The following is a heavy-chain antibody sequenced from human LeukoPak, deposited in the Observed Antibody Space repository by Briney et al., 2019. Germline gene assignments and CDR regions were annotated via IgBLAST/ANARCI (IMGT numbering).Heavy chain of an antibody. Sequence: ASVKVSCKASGYTFTGYYMHWVRQAPGQGLEWMGCINPNSGDTNYAQKFQGRVTMTRDTSINTAYMELSRLRSDDSAVYYCARAKRLPLDYWGQGALVTVSS. D-gene: IGHD1-1*01. J-gene: IGHJ4*02. CDR1: GYTFTGYY. V-gene: IGHV1-2*02. CDR3: ARAKRLPLDY. CDR2: INPNSGDT.